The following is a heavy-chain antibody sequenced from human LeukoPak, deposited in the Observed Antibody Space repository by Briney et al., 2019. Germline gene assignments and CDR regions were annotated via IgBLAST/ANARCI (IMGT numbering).Heavy chain of an antibody. J-gene: IGHJ4*02. CDR3: ARVTGYMIEDYFDY. Sequence: ASVKVSCKASGYTFTGYFMHWVRQAPGQGLEWMGWINPNSGGTNYAQKFQGRVTMTRDTSISTAYMELSSLRSEDTAVYYCARVTGYMIEDYFDYWGQGTLVTVSS. CDR2: INPNSGGT. V-gene: IGHV1-2*02. CDR1: GYTFTGYF. D-gene: IGHD3-22*01.